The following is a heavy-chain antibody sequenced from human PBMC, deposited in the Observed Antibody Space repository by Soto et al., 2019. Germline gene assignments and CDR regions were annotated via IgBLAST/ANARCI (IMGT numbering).Heavy chain of an antibody. V-gene: IGHV3-30*18. D-gene: IGHD6-6*01. CDR3: AKSDEYSSSFFDP. J-gene: IGHJ5*02. CDR1: GFTFSSYG. CDR2: ISYDGSNK. Sequence: GGSLRLSCAASGFTFSSYGMHWVRQAPGKGLEWVAVISYDGSNKYYADSVKGRFTISRDNSKNTLYLQMNSLRAEDTAVYYCAKSDEYSSSFFDPWGQGTLVTVSS.